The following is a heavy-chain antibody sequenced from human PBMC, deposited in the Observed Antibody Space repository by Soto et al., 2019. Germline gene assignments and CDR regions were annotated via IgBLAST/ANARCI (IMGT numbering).Heavy chain of an antibody. Sequence: GGSLRLSCAASGFTFSSYAMSWVRLAPGKGLEWVSGISGSGMSTYYADSVKGRFTISRDNYKNTVYLQMNSLRAEDTALYYCAKGVPPADMWNHYYYYMDVWGKGTTVTVSS. CDR2: ISGSGMST. V-gene: IGHV3-23*01. CDR1: GFTFSSYA. J-gene: IGHJ6*03. D-gene: IGHD2-2*01. CDR3: AKGVPPADMWNHYYYYMDV.